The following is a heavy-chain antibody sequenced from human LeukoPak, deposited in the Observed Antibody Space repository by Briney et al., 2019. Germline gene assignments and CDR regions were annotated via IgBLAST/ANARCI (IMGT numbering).Heavy chain of an antibody. Sequence: SETLSLTCTVSGGSISSSSYYWGWIRQPPGKGLEWIGTIYYSGSTYYNPSLKSRVTISVDSSKNQFSLRLSSVTAADTAVYYCARESLTWLQSRTSWIDPWGQGTLVTVSS. CDR1: GGSISSSSYY. V-gene: IGHV4-39*07. CDR2: IYYSGST. D-gene: IGHD5-24*01. J-gene: IGHJ5*02. CDR3: ARESLTWLQSRTSWIDP.